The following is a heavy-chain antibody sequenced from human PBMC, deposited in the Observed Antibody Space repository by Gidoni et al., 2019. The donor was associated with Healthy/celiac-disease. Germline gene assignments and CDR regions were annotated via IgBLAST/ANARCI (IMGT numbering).Heavy chain of an antibody. V-gene: IGHV4-4*02. CDR3: ARVWVATIVLYFDY. CDR2: IYHRGST. CDR1: GGSISRSNW. Sequence: QVQLQESGPGLVKPSGTLSLPCAVSGGSISRSNWWSWVRQPPGKGREGIGEIYHRGSTNYNPSLKSRVTISVDKSKNQFSLKLSSVTAADTAVYYCARVWVATIVLYFDYWGQGTLVTVSS. J-gene: IGHJ4*02. D-gene: IGHD5-12*01.